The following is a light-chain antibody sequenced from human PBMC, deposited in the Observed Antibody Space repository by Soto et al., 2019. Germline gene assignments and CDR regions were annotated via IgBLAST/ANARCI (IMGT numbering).Light chain of an antibody. Sequence: DIQMTQSPSALSASVGDSVTITCRASQSVSSWLAWYQHKPGMAPKLLISDASTLESGVPSRFSGSGSGTEFTLTISSLQPGDAATYYCQEYNSYRTFGQGTKVDIK. J-gene: IGKJ1*01. CDR1: QSVSSW. CDR3: QEYNSYRT. CDR2: DAS. V-gene: IGKV1-5*01.